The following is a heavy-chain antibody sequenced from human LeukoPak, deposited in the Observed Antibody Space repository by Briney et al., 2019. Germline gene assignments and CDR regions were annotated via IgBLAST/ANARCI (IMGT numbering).Heavy chain of an antibody. CDR1: GGSISSSSYY. CDR3: ARRSVAAMFWSDP. J-gene: IGHJ5*02. CDR2: LYYSGST. V-gene: IGHV4-39*01. D-gene: IGHD2-15*01. Sequence: PSETLSLTCTVSGGSISSSSYYWGWIRQPPGKGLEWIGSLYYSGSTYYNPSLKSRVTISVDTSKNQFSLKLSSVTAADTAVYYCARRSVAAMFWSDPWGQGTLVTVSS.